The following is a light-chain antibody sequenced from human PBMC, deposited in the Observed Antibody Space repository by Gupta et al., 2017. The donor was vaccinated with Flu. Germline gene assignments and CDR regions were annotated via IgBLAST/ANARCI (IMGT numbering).Light chain of an antibody. Sequence: GDRVTIACRASQGIDNYLAWYQQKPGKVPKLLIYATSTLQSGVPSRFSGSGSGTDFTLTISSLQPEDVATYYCQKNNRAPFTFGGGTKVEIK. CDR3: QKNNRAPFT. J-gene: IGKJ4*01. CDR2: ATS. CDR1: QGIDNY. V-gene: IGKV1-27*01.